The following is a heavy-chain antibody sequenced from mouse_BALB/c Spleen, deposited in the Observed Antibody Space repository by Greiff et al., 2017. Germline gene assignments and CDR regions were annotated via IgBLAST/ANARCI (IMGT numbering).Heavy chain of an antibody. CDR1: GFTFSSYA. D-gene: IGHD1-1*01. Sequence: EVMLVESGGGLVKPGGSLKLSCAASGFTFSSYAMSWVRQTPEKRLEWVASISSGGSTYYPDSVKGRFTISSDNARNNMYLQMSSLRSEDTAMYYCARDLTTVVATNAMDYWGQGTSVTVSS. J-gene: IGHJ4*01. CDR2: ISSGGST. V-gene: IGHV5-6-5*01. CDR3: ARDLTTVVATNAMDY.